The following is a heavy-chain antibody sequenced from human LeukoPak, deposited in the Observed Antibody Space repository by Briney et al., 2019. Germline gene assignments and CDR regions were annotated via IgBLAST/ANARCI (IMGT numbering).Heavy chain of an antibody. CDR3: AREGIIAVAGTFDY. Sequence: GGSLILSCTASGFTFSDYYMNWVRQAPGKGLEWVSYISSSGSTIDYADSVKGRFTISRDNAKNSLYLQMNSLRAEDTAVYYCAREGIIAVAGTFDYWGQGTLVTVSS. CDR1: GFTFSDYY. CDR2: ISSSGSTI. J-gene: IGHJ4*02. D-gene: IGHD6-19*01. V-gene: IGHV3-11*04.